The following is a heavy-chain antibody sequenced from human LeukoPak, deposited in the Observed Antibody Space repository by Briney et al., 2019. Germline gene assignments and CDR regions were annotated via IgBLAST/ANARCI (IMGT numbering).Heavy chain of an antibody. CDR2: ISYDGSNK. CDR3: ARDRRPYSSGWTSLDY. Sequence: GRSLRLSCAASGFTFSSYGMHWVRQAPGKGLEWVAVISYDGSNKYYADSVKGRFTISRDNSKNTLYLQMNSLRAEDTAVYYCARDRRPYSSGWTSLDYWGQGTLVTVSS. CDR1: GFTFSSYG. V-gene: IGHV3-30*03. J-gene: IGHJ4*02. D-gene: IGHD6-19*01.